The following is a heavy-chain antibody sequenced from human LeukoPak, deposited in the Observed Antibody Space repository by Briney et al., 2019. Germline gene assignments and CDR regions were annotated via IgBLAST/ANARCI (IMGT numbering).Heavy chain of an antibody. CDR2: ISSGSDTI. J-gene: IGHJ4*02. V-gene: IGHV3-23*01. CDR3: ATAYYYGSGSYYNPLDY. CDR1: GFTFSNYA. Sequence: GGSLRLSCAASGFTFSNYAMNWVRQAPGKGLEWVSVISSGSDTIYYADSVKGRFTISRDNPKNMVYLQMSSLRSEDTAVYYCATAYYYGSGSYYNPLDYWGQGTLVTVSS. D-gene: IGHD3-10*01.